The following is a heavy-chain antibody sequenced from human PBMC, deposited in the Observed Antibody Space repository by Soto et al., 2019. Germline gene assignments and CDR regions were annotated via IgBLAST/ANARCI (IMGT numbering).Heavy chain of an antibody. CDR1: GCIFSSFY. J-gene: IGHJ3*01. V-gene: IGHV1-18*01. Sequence: ASVKVSCKASGCIFSSFYINWVRQAPGQGLEWMGWTSGYSGNSKYAQKFQGRVTMTTDTSTNTGYMEMRSLTSDDTAVYYCARDIFGHVDAFDLWGQGTIVTVAS. CDR3: ARDIFGHVDAFDL. D-gene: IGHD3-3*02. CDR2: TSGYSGNS.